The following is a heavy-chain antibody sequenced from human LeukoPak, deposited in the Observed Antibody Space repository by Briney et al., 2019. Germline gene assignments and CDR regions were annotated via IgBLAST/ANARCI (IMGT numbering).Heavy chain of an antibody. D-gene: IGHD6-19*01. CDR2: INWNGGST. Sequence: VSGINWNGGSTGYADSVKGRFTISRDNAKNSLYLQMNSLRAEDTALYYCARTNSSGWYFDYWGQGTLVTVSS. J-gene: IGHJ4*02. V-gene: IGHV3-20*03. CDR3: ARTNSSGWYFDY.